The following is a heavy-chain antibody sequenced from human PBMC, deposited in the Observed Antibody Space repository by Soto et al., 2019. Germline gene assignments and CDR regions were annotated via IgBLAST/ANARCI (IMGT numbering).Heavy chain of an antibody. CDR3: ARHVPAAGYYYGMDV. J-gene: IGHJ6*02. CDR1: GGTFSSYA. Sequence: QVQLVQSGAEVKKPGSSVKVSCKASGGTFSSYAISWVRQAPGQGLEWMGGIIPIFGTADYAQKFQGSVTITADESTSPAYMELSSLRSEDTAVYYCARHVPAAGYYYGMDVWGQGTTVTVSS. V-gene: IGHV1-69*12. D-gene: IGHD2-2*01. CDR2: IIPIFGTA.